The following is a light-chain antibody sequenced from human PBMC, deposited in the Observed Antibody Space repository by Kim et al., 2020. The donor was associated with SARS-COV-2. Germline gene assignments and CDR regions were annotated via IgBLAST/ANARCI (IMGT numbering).Light chain of an antibody. Sequence: GQSSTMSCTGSSSDVGCYNFVSCDQKHPGKAPRLMSYDASKWPSGVSSRFSGFKSGNTASLTISGRQAEDEADYYCSSYAGSTTWVFGGGTQRTVL. CDR2: DAS. CDR3: SSYAGSTTWV. V-gene: IGLV2-14*04. CDR1: SSDVGCYNF. J-gene: IGLJ3*02.